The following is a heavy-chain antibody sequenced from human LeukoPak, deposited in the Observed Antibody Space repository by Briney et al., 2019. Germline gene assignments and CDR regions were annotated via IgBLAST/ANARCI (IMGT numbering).Heavy chain of an antibody. CDR2: VYYSGAT. V-gene: IGHV4-39*01. J-gene: IGHJ4*02. CDR1: GDSINNSSHY. Sequence: SETLSLTCSVSGDSINNSSHYWAWIRQPPGEGLEWIGTVYYSGATYCNPSLKSRVTIYVDTSKNQFSLKLSSVTAADTAVYYCARRGLHYDFLTAYYSNQPFDSWGQGTLVTVSS. CDR3: ARRGLHYDFLTAYYSNQPFDS. D-gene: IGHD3-9*01.